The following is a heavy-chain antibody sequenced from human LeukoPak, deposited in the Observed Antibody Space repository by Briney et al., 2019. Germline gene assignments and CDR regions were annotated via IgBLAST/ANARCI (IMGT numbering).Heavy chain of an antibody. J-gene: IGHJ3*02. CDR2: MYSSGST. CDR3: ARRPLEGAFDI. CDR1: GGSLRSHF. V-gene: IGHV4-59*11. Sequence: SETLSLTCTVAGGSLRSHFWSWIRQSPGKGLEWIGFMYSSGSTDCNPSLKSRVTISVDASRNQFFLKLNSVTAADTAVYYCARRPLEGAFDIWGQGTTVTVS.